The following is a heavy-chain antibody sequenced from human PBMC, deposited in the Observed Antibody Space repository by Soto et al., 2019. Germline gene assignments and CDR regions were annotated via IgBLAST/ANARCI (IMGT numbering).Heavy chain of an antibody. D-gene: IGHD2-15*01. CDR2: IYPGDSDA. V-gene: IGHV5-51*01. Sequence: GESLKISCKGSGYSFTSYWIGWVRQMPGKGLEWVGIIYPGDSDARYSPSFQGQVTISADKSISTAYLQWSSLKASDTAMYYCARRGYCSGGSCFSASFDIWGQGTMVTVSS. CDR1: GYSFTSYW. J-gene: IGHJ3*02. CDR3: ARRGYCSGGSCFSASFDI.